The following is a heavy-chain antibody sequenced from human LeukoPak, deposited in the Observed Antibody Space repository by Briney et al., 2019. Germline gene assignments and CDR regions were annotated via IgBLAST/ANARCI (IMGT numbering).Heavy chain of an antibody. CDR1: GSTVSSNS. Sequence: PGGSLRLSCTVSGSTVSSNSMSWVRQAPGKGLEWVSAISGSGGSTYYADSVKGRFTISRDNSKNTLYLQMNSLRAEDTAVYYCAKPAEWQQLPLGWGQGTLVTVSS. D-gene: IGHD6-13*01. CDR2: ISGSGGST. V-gene: IGHV3-23*01. CDR3: AKPAEWQQLPLG. J-gene: IGHJ4*02.